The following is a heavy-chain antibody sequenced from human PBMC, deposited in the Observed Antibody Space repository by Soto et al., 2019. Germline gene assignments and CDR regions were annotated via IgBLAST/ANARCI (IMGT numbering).Heavy chain of an antibody. CDR3: AREYKRIRGLYCSGGSCYRRNWFDP. CDR2: MNPNSGNT. CDR1: GYTFTCYD. D-gene: IGHD2-15*01. Sequence: ASVKVSCKASGYTFTCYDINWVRQATGQGLEWMGWMNPNSGNTGYAQKFQGRVTLTRNTSISTAYMELSSLRSEDTAVYYCAREYKRIRGLYCSGGSCYRRNWFDPWGQGTLVTVSS. J-gene: IGHJ5*02. V-gene: IGHV1-8*01.